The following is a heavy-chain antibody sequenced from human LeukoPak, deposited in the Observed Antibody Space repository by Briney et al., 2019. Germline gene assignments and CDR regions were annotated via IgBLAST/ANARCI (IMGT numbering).Heavy chain of an antibody. Sequence: GGSLRLSCAASGFTFSSYSMNWVRQAPGKGLEWVSSISSSSSYICYADSVKGRFTISRDNAKNSLYLQMNSLRAEDTAVYYCASWEYFDYWGQGTLVTVSS. CDR1: GFTFSSYS. V-gene: IGHV3-21*01. J-gene: IGHJ4*02. CDR2: ISSSSSYI. D-gene: IGHD1-26*01. CDR3: ASWEYFDY.